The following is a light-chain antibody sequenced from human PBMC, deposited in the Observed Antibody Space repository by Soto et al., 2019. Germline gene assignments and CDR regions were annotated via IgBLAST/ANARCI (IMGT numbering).Light chain of an antibody. CDR1: HSVNSN. V-gene: IGKV3-15*01. CDR3: QQYGGSGT. CDR2: GAS. Sequence: IVMTQSPATLSVSPGERATLSCRASHSVNSNVAWYQQKPGQAPRLLINGASTRATGTPARFSGSGSGTDFTLTISRLEPEDFALYYCQQYGGSGTFGQGTKVDIK. J-gene: IGKJ1*01.